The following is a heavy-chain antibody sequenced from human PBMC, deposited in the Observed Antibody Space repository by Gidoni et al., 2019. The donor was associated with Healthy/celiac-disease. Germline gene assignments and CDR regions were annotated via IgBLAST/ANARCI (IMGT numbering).Heavy chain of an antibody. CDR3: ARVRQQNYMDV. CDR2: IKQDGSEK. Sequence: EVQLVESGGGLVQPGGSLRLSCAASGFTFSRYWMSWVRQAPGKGLEWVANIKQDGSEKYYVDSVKGRFTISRDNAKNSLYLQMNSLRAEDTAVYYCARVRQQNYMDVWGKGTTVTVSS. D-gene: IGHD6-13*01. CDR1: GFTFSRYW. V-gene: IGHV3-7*03. J-gene: IGHJ6*03.